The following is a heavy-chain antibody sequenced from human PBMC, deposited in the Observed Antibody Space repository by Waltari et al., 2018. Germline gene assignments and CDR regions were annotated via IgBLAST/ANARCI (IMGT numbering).Heavy chain of an antibody. V-gene: IGHV4-34*01. CDR2: INHSGST. CDR1: GGSFSGYY. J-gene: IGHJ4*02. CDR3: ARGAGSYSY. D-gene: IGHD3-10*01. Sequence: QVQLQQWGAGLLKPSETLSLPCAVYGGSFSGYYWSWIRQPPGKGLEWIGEINHSGSTNYNPSLKSRVTISVDTSKNQFSLKLSSVTAADTAVYYCARGAGSYSYWGQGTLVTVSS.